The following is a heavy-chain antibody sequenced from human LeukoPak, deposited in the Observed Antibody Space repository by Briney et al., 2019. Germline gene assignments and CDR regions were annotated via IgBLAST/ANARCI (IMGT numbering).Heavy chain of an antibody. Sequence: PGGSLRLSCAASGFTVSSNYMSWVRQAPGKGLEWVSVIYSGGSTYYADSVKGRFTISRDNSKNTLYLQMNSLRAEDTAVYYCAREYCSGGSCARDAFDIWGQGTMVTVSS. V-gene: IGHV3-53*01. CDR3: AREYCSGGSCARDAFDI. CDR1: GFTVSSNY. D-gene: IGHD2-15*01. CDR2: IYSGGST. J-gene: IGHJ3*02.